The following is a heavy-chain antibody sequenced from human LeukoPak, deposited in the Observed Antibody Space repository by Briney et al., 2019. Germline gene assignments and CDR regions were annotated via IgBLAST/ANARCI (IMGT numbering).Heavy chain of an antibody. D-gene: IGHD6-13*01. J-gene: IGHJ1*01. V-gene: IGHV4-59*01. Sequence: SETLSLTCTVSGGSIRSYYWSWIRQPPGKGLEWIGYIFYSGSTNYNPSLKSRVTISVETSKNQFSLKLSSVTAADTAVYYCARDLLSSSWVYFQHWGQGTLVTVSS. CDR1: GGSIRSYY. CDR3: ARDLLSSSWVYFQH. CDR2: IFYSGST.